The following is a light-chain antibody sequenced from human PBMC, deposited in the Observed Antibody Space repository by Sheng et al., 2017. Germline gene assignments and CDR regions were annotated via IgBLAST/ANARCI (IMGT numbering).Light chain of an antibody. Sequence: EVVLTQSPATLSLSPGERATLSCRASQSVSSYLAWYQHKPGQAPRLLIYDASTRATGIPARFSGSGSGTDFTLTINSLQSEDFAVYYCQQYYSTPYTFGQGTKLEI. V-gene: IGKV3-11*01. CDR3: QQYYSTPYT. CDR2: DAS. J-gene: IGKJ2*01. CDR1: QSVSSY.